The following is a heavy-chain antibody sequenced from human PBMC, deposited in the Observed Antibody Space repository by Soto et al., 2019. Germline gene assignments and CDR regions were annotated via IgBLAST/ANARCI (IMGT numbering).Heavy chain of an antibody. J-gene: IGHJ5*02. CDR1: GGSFSGYY. D-gene: IGHD3-10*01. Sequence: SETLSLTCAVYGGSFSGYYWSWIRQPPGKGLEWIGEINHSGSTNYNPSLKSRVTISVDTSKNQFSLKLSSVTAADTAVYYCARGQKGRITMVRGVTNWFDPWGQGTLVTDSS. CDR2: INHSGST. CDR3: ARGQKGRITMVRGVTNWFDP. V-gene: IGHV4-34*01.